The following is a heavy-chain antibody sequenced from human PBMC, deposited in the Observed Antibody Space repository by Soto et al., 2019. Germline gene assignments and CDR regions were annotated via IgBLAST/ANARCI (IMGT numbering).Heavy chain of an antibody. CDR1: GDSISSSNYY. Sequence: SETLSLTCTVSGDSISSSNYYWGWIRQPPGKGLEWIGTIYSGGSTYYNPSLKSRVTISVDTSKSQFSLKLNSVTAADTAVYYCARHVYSYGYNYWAQGTLVTVSS. V-gene: IGHV4-39*01. D-gene: IGHD5-18*01. CDR3: ARHVYSYGYNY. CDR2: IYSGGST. J-gene: IGHJ4*02.